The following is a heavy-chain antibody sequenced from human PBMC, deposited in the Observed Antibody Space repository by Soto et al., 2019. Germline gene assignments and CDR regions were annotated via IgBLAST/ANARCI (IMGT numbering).Heavy chain of an antibody. D-gene: IGHD2-8*01. V-gene: IGHV3-23*01. CDR3: AKVRLTDYLRYAPHL. Sequence: EVQLLESGGGLVQPGGSLRLACAASGFTFNNYAMNWVRQAPGRGLEWVSILSPNGDNTYYADSVKGRFTISRDNSQNTVFLQMNSLRAEDTAIYFCAKVRLTDYLRYAPHLWGQGTLVTVSS. CDR1: GFTFNNYA. J-gene: IGHJ3*01. CDR2: LSPNGDNT.